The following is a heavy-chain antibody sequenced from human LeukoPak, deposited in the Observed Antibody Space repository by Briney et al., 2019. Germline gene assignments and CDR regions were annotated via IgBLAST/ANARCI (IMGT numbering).Heavy chain of an antibody. V-gene: IGHV3-23*01. Sequence: PGGSLRLSCAASGFTFSSYAMSWVRQAPGKGLEWVSAISGSGGGTYYADSVKGRFTTSRDSSKNTLYLQMNSLRAEDTAVYYCAKQQQLDFDYWGQGTLVTVSS. J-gene: IGHJ4*02. CDR2: ISGSGGGT. D-gene: IGHD6-13*01. CDR3: AKQQQLDFDY. CDR1: GFTFSSYA.